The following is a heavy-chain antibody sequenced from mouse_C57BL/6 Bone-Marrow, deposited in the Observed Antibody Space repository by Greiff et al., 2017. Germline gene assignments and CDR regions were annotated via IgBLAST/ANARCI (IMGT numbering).Heavy chain of an antibody. J-gene: IGHJ2*01. D-gene: IGHD2-4*01. CDR1: GYTFTSYW. Sequence: QVQLQQPGAELVRPGTSVKLSCKASGYTFTSYWMHWVKQRPGQGLEWIGVIDPSDSYTNYNQKFKGKATLTVDTSSSTAYMQLSSLTSEDSAVYYCARRDYGLGYWGQGTTLTVSS. CDR3: ARRDYGLGY. CDR2: IDPSDSYT. V-gene: IGHV1-59*01.